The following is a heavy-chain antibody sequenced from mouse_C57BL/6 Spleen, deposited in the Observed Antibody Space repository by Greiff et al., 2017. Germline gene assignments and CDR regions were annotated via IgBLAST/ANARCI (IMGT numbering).Heavy chain of an antibody. CDR1: GYTFTGYW. J-gene: IGHJ3*01. CDR2: ILPGSGST. CDR3: AKYPNYYGSSVHAY. V-gene: IGHV1-9*01. Sequence: QVQLQQSGAELMKPGASVKLSCKATGYTFTGYWIEWVKQRPGHGLEWIGEILPGSGSTNYNEKFKGKATFTADTSSNTAYMQLSNLTTEDSAIYYCAKYPNYYGSSVHAYWGQGTLVTVSA. D-gene: IGHD1-1*01.